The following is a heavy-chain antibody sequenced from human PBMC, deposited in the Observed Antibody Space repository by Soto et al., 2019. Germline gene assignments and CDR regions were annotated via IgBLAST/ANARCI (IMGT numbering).Heavy chain of an antibody. CDR1: GFTFSSYS. CDR3: ASGLAVAGPFDY. Sequence: TGGSLRLSCAASGFTFSSYSMNWVRQAPGKGLEWVSSISSSSSYIYYADSVKGRFTISRDNATNSLYLQMNSLRAEDTAVYYCASGLAVAGPFDYWGQGTLVTVSS. J-gene: IGHJ4*02. D-gene: IGHD6-19*01. CDR2: ISSSSSYI. V-gene: IGHV3-21*01.